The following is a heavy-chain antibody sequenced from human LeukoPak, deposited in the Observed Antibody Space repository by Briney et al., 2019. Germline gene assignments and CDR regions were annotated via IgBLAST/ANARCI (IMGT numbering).Heavy chain of an antibody. D-gene: IGHD1-7*01. CDR1: GFTFSNYG. Sequence: GGSLRLSCAASGFTFSNYGMHWVRQAPGKGLEWVAVIWYDGSNKYCADSVKGRFTISRDNSKNTLYLQINSLRAEDTAMYYCARELPHVVNYRFDHWGQGTLVTVSS. CDR3: ARELPHVVNYRFDH. V-gene: IGHV3-33*01. J-gene: IGHJ5*02. CDR2: IWYDGSNK.